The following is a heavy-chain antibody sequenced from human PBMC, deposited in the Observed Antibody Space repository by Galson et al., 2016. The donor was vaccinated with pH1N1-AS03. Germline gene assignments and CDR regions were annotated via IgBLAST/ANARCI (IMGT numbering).Heavy chain of an antibody. V-gene: IGHV1-69*13. CDR2: FSGLYDNA. CDR1: GDTLTTFA. CDR3: ARDLGYCTATGCQREWFDP. J-gene: IGHJ5*02. D-gene: IGHD2-8*02. Sequence: SVKVSCKASGDTLTTFAISWVRQAPGQGLEWMGGFSGLYDNANYAPNFPDRVTITAAESTNTAYMELRSLRSEDTAVYYCARDLGYCTATGCQREWFDPWGQGTPVTVSS.